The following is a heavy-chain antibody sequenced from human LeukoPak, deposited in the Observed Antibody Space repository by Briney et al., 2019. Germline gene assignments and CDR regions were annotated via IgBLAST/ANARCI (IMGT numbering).Heavy chain of an antibody. CDR2: IYCSGST. J-gene: IGHJ3*02. D-gene: IGHD3-3*01. V-gene: IGHV4-39*07. CDR3: ARDTHYYDFWSGYPNDAFDI. CDR1: GGSISSSSYY. Sequence: SETLSLTCTVSGGSISSSSYYWGWIRQPPGKGLEWIGSIYCSGSTYYNPSLNSLVTISVDTSKNQFSLKLSSVTAADTAVYYCARDTHYYDFWSGYPNDAFDIWGQGTMVTVSS.